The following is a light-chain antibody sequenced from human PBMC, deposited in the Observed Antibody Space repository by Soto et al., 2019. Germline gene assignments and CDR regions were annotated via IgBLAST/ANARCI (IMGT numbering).Light chain of an antibody. Sequence: EIVLTPSPGTLSLSPGERATLSCRASQSVRNSYLAWYQQKPGQAPRLLIYGASSRATGIPDRFSGSGSGTDFTLTISRLEPEDFAVYYCQQYGSSPPRTFGQGTKVDIK. CDR1: QSVRNSY. CDR3: QQYGSSPPRT. J-gene: IGKJ1*01. CDR2: GAS. V-gene: IGKV3-20*01.